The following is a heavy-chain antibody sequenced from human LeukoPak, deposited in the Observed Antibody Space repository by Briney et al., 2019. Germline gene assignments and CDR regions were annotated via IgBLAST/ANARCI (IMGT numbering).Heavy chain of an antibody. V-gene: IGHV4-4*07. CDR1: GGSISSYY. CDR3: ARDKTNYDFWSGSNYYYYGMDV. CDR2: IYTSGST. D-gene: IGHD3-3*01. J-gene: IGHJ6*02. Sequence: SETLSLTCIVSGGSISSYYWSWIRQPAGKGLEWIGRIYTSGSTNYNPSLKSRVTMSVDTSKNQFSLKLSSVTAADTAVYYCARDKTNYDFWSGSNYYYYGMDVWGQGTTVTVSS.